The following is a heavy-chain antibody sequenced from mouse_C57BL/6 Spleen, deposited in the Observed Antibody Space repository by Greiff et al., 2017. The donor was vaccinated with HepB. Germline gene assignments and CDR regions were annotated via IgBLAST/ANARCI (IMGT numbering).Heavy chain of an antibody. CDR2: IYPGSGST. V-gene: IGHV1-55*01. D-gene: IGHD2-3*01. CDR1: GYTFTSYW. J-gene: IGHJ3*01. CDR3: ARSGYYGFAY. Sequence: QVQLQQPGAELVKPGASVKMSCKASGYTFTSYWITWVKQRPGQGLEWIGDIYPGSGSTNYNEKFKSKATLTGDTSSSTAYMQLSSLTSEDSAVYYCARSGYYGFAYWGQGTLVTVSA.